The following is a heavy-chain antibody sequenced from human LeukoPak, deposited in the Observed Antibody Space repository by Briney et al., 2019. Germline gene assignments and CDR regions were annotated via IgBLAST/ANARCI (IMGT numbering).Heavy chain of an antibody. D-gene: IGHD3-10*01. J-gene: IGHJ4*02. CDR2: IDNNGIT. Sequence: SETLSLTCAVSGESFSGNFWTWIRQSPGKGLEWIGEIDNNGITNYNPSLKSRVTISVDTSKNQFSLKLSSVTAADTAVYYCARGGTVDYWGQGTLVTVSS. CDR3: ARGGTVDY. CDR1: GESFSGNF. V-gene: IGHV4-34*01.